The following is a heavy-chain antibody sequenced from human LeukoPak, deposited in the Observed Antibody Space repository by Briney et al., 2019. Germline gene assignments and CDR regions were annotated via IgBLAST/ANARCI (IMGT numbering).Heavy chain of an antibody. CDR3: AKDLIGSSWHYFDY. CDR1: GFTFSSYG. D-gene: IGHD6-13*01. Sequence: PGGSLRLSCAASGFTFSSYGMHWVRQAPGKGLEWVAFIRYDGSNKYYADSVKGRFTISRDNSKNTLYLQMNSLRAEDTAVYYCAKDLIGSSWHYFDYWGQGTLVTVSS. J-gene: IGHJ4*02. V-gene: IGHV3-30*02. CDR2: IRYDGSNK.